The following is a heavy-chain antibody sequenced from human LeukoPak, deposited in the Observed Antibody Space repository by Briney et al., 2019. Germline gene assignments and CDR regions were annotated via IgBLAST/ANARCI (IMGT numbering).Heavy chain of an antibody. J-gene: IGHJ6*02. D-gene: IGHD3-3*01. CDR1: GFTFSSYW. CDR3: ARDKGDFWSGTSVGMDV. V-gene: IGHV3-74*01. Sequence: GGSLRLSCAASGFTFSSYWMHWVRQAPGKGLVWVSRINSDGSSTSYADSVKGRFTISRDNAKNTLYLQMNSLRAEDTAVYYCARDKGDFWSGTSVGMDVWGQGTTVTVSS. CDR2: INSDGSST.